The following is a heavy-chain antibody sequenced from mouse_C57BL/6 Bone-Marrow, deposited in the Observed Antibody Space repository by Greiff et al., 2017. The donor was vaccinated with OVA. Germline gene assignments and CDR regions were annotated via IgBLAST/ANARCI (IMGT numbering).Heavy chain of an antibody. Sequence: EVKLVESGPGLAKPSQTLSLTCSVTGYSITSDYWNWIRKFPGNKLEYMGYISYSGSTYYNPSLKSRISITRDTSKNQYYLHLNSLTTEDTATYYCSRVTYYYGSSYRYFDVWGTGTTVTVSS. CDR2: ISYSGST. J-gene: IGHJ1*03. CDR1: GYSITSDY. V-gene: IGHV3-8*01. CDR3: SRVTYYYGSSYRYFDV. D-gene: IGHD1-1*01.